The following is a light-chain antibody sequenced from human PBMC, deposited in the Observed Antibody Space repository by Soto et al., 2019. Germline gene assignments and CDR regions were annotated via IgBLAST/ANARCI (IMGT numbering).Light chain of an antibody. CDR1: SSDVGSYNL. J-gene: IGLJ1*01. CDR2: GVS. Sequence: QSALTQPASVSGSPGQSITISCTGTSSDVGSYNLVSWYQQHPGKAPKLMIYGVSKRPSGVSNRFSGSKSGNTASLTISGLQAEDEADYYCCSYAGSRRVFGTGTKVTVL. CDR3: CSYAGSRRV. V-gene: IGLV2-23*02.